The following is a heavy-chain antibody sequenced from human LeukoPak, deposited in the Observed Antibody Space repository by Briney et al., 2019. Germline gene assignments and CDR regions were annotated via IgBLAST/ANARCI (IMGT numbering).Heavy chain of an antibody. CDR3: TTLGYHLDS. V-gene: IGHV3-48*03. CDR2: MSRTDTTR. Sequence: PGGSLRLSCVASGFAFSAYEMNWVRQAPGKGLEWVAYMSRTDTTRYYADSVRGRFTISRDNAKNSLYLQMSSLRVEDTALYYCTTLGYHLDSWGQGTPVTVSS. D-gene: IGHD3-22*01. CDR1: GFAFSAYE. J-gene: IGHJ4*02.